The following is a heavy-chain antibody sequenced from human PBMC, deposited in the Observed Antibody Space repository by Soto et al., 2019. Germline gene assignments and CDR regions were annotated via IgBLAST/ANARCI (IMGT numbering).Heavy chain of an antibody. V-gene: IGHV1-69*13. Sequence: GASVKVSCKASGGTFSSYAISWVRQAPGQGLEWMGGVIPIFGTANYAQKFQGRVTITADESTSTAYMELSSLRSEDTAVYYCARGRFWSGYLGPYGMDVWGQGTTVTVSS. D-gene: IGHD3-3*01. J-gene: IGHJ6*02. CDR3: ARGRFWSGYLGPYGMDV. CDR1: GGTFSSYA. CDR2: VIPIFGTA.